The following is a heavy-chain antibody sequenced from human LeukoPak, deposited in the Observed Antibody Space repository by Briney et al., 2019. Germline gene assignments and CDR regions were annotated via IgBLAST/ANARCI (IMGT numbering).Heavy chain of an antibody. CDR1: GFIVSSTY. CDR3: ARDTTAWVY. D-gene: IGHD4-17*01. V-gene: IGHV3-48*02. J-gene: IGHJ4*02. Sequence: GSLRLSCAASGFIVSSTYMSWVRQAPGKGLEWVSYISSSSSTIKYADSVKGRFTISRDNANNSLYLQMNSLRDEDTAVYYCARDTTAWVYWGQGTLVTVSS. CDR2: ISSSSSTI.